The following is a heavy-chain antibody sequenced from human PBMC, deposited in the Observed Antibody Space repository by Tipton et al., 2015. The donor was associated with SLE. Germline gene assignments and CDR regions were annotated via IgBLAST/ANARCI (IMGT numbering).Heavy chain of an antibody. Sequence: TLSLTCTVSGGSISSGGYDWRWIRKLPGKGLEWIGYIYYSGNTNYNPSLKSRVTMSVDTSKNQFSLKQNSVTAADTAVYYCVRMRQQVGRVDNWGQGSLVTVSS. CDR3: VRMRQQVGRVDN. CDR2: IYYSGNT. D-gene: IGHD6-13*01. CDR1: GGSISSGGYD. J-gene: IGHJ4*02. V-gene: IGHV4-61*08.